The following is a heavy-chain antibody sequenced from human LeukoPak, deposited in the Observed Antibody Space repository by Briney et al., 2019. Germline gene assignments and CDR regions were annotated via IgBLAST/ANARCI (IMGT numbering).Heavy chain of an antibody. CDR1: GGSISSYY. CDR3: ARDSRRYVVVTAHDALDI. CDR2: IYYSGST. J-gene: IGHJ3*02. D-gene: IGHD2-21*02. Sequence: PSETLSLTCTVSGGSISSYYWSWIRQPPGKGLEWIGYIYYSGSTNYNPSLKSRVTISVDTSKNQFSLKLSSVTAADTAVYYCARDSRRYVVVTAHDALDIWGQGTMVTVSS. V-gene: IGHV4-59*01.